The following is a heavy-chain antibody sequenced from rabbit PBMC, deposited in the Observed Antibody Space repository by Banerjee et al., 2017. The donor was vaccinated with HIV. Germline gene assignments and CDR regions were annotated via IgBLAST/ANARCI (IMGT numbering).Heavy chain of an antibody. CDR1: GFSLSGYW. CDR3: ARDRGVMPAFNL. CDR2: INTGSGST. V-gene: IGHV1S45*01. Sequence: QEQLKESGGGLVQPGGSLTLTCTVSGFSLSGYWMSWVRQAPGKGLEWIGYINTGSGSTDYASWAKGRFTISKTSSTTVTLQMTSLTAADTATYFCARDRGVMPAFNLWGPGTLVTVS. J-gene: IGHJ4*01.